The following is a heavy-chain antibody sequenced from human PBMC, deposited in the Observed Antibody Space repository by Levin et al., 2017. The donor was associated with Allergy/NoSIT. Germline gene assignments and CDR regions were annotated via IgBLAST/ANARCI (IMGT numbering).Heavy chain of an antibody. Sequence: SQTLSLPCTVSGGSIRSYYWSWIRQPAGKGLEWIGRIYTSGSTNYNPSLKSRVTMSVDTSKNQFSLKLSSVTAADTAVYYCARDGSGWSPYYFDYWGQGTLVTVSS. CDR1: GGSIRSYY. V-gene: IGHV4-4*07. CDR2: IYTSGST. CDR3: ARDGSGWSPYYFDY. D-gene: IGHD3-3*01. J-gene: IGHJ4*02.